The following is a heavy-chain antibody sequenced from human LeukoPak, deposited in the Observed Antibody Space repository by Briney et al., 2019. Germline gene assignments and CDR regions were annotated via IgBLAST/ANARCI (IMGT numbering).Heavy chain of an antibody. D-gene: IGHD6-19*01. Sequence: PGGSLRLSCAASGFTFSSYGMHWVRQAPGKGLEWVAVISYDGSNKYYADSVKGRFTISGDNSKNTLYLQMNSLRAEDTAVYYCAKPLAVAGTRGYYFDYWGQGTLVTVSS. J-gene: IGHJ4*02. V-gene: IGHV3-30*18. CDR2: ISYDGSNK. CDR1: GFTFSSYG. CDR3: AKPLAVAGTRGYYFDY.